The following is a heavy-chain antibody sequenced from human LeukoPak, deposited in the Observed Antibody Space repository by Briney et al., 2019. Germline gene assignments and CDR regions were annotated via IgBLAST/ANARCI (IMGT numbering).Heavy chain of an antibody. CDR1: GFTFSSYG. Sequence: PGGSLRLSCAASGFTFSSYGMHWVRQAPGKGLEWVAVIWYDGSNKYYADSVKGRFTISRDNSKNTLYLQVNSLRADDTAVYYCAKGSYYDSSGYYYLDYWGQGTLVTVSS. D-gene: IGHD3-22*01. V-gene: IGHV3-33*06. CDR3: AKGSYYDSSGYYYLDY. CDR2: IWYDGSNK. J-gene: IGHJ4*02.